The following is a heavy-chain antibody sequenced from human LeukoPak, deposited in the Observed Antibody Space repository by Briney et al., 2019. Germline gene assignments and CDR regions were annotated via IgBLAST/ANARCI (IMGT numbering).Heavy chain of an antibody. V-gene: IGHV4-61*02. J-gene: IGHJ4*02. CDR3: ARGIAVANYFDY. D-gene: IGHD6-19*01. CDR1: GYSISTGSYY. Sequence: PSETLSLTCTVSGYSISTGSYYWSWIRQPAGKGLEWIGRIYNTGCTNYNPSLKSRVTISVDTSKNQFSLKLSSVTAADTAVYYCARGIAVANYFDYWGQGTLVTVSS. CDR2: IYNTGCT.